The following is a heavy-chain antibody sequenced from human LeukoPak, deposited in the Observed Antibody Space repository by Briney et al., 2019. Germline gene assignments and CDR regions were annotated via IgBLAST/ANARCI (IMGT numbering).Heavy chain of an antibody. D-gene: IGHD5/OR15-5a*01. Sequence: GASVKVSCTASGYAFTSYHIHWMRQAPGQGLEWMGWMNPNSGNTGYAQKFQGRVTMTRNTSISTTYMELSSLRSEDTAVYYCARGLSPGYWGQGTLVTVSS. J-gene: IGHJ4*02. CDR1: GYAFTSYH. CDR2: MNPNSGNT. V-gene: IGHV1-8*02. CDR3: ARGLSPGY.